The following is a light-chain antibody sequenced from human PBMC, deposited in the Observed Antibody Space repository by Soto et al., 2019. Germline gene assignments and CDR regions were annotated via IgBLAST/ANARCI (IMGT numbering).Light chain of an antibody. CDR2: GAS. CDR3: QQYSSSPTT. Sequence: EIVLTQSPGTLSLSPGERATLSCRASQSVSRSYLACYQQKPGQAPRLLIYGASSGATGIPDRFSGSGSGTDFTLTISRLEPEDFAVYSCQQYSSSPTTFGQGTRLEIK. CDR1: QSVSRSY. V-gene: IGKV3-20*01. J-gene: IGKJ5*01.